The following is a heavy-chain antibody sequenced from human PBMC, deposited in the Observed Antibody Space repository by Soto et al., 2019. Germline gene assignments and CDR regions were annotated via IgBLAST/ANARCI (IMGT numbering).Heavy chain of an antibody. CDR3: ATQEVGGSYVYTFDP. D-gene: IGHD1-26*01. J-gene: IGHJ5*02. V-gene: IGHV4-59*08. CDR2: IYYSGST. CDR1: GGSISNYY. Sequence: SETLSLTCTVSGGSISNYYWTWIRQPPGKGLEWIGYIYYSGSTNYNPSLKSRVTISVDTSKNQFSLKLSSVTAADTAVYYCATQEVGGSYVYTFDPWGQGTLVTVSS.